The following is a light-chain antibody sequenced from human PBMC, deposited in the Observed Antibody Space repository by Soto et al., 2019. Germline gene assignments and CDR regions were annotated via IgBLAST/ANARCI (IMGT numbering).Light chain of an antibody. V-gene: IGKV1-39*01. J-gene: IGKJ1*01. CDR2: AAS. Sequence: DVPMTQSPSSLSASVGDRVTITCRASQSISIFLNWYLQKPGKAPKLLIYAASSLQGGVPSRFSGSGSGTDFTLTVSSLQPEDFATYYCQQTYMTPWTFGQGTKVEIK. CDR3: QQTYMTPWT. CDR1: QSISIF.